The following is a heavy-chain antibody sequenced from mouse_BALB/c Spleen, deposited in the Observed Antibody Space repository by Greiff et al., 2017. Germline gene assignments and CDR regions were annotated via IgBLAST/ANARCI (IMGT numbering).Heavy chain of an antibody. CDR3: ARKYGNYGYFDV. J-gene: IGHJ1*01. Sequence: VQLQQPGAELVRPGASVKLSCKASGYSFTSYWMNWVKQRPGQGLEWIGMIHPSDSETRLNQKFKDKATMTVDKSSSTAYMELARLTSEDSAIYYCARKYGNYGYFDVWGAGTTVTVSS. V-gene: IGHV1S82*01. CDR2: IHPSDSET. CDR1: GYSFTSYW. D-gene: IGHD2-10*02.